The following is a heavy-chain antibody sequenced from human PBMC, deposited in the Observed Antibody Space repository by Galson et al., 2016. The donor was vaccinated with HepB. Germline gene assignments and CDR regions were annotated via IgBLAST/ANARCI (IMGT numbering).Heavy chain of an antibody. CDR3: ARAHAVASDYYFGY. CDR2: VSAFNGNR. V-gene: IGHV1-18*01. Sequence: SVKVSCKASGYTFSSYGISWVRQAPGQGLEWVGWVSAFNGNRNYAQKLQGRVTMTTDTSTSTAYMELRSLRSDDTAVYYCARAHAVASDYYFGYWGQGTLVTVSS. J-gene: IGHJ4*02. CDR1: GYTFSSYG. D-gene: IGHD6-19*01.